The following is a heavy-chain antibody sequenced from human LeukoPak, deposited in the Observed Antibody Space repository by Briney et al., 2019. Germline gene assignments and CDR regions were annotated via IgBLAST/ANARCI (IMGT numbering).Heavy chain of an antibody. CDR1: GFTFCDYA. Sequence: PGGSLRLSCTASGFTFCDYAMSWVRQAPGKGLEWVGFIRSKAYGGTTEYAASVKGRFTISRDDSKSIAYLQMNSLKTEDTAVYYCTRGAYDSSSWYYFDYWGQGTLVTVSS. V-gene: IGHV3-49*04. CDR2: IRSKAYGGTT. J-gene: IGHJ4*02. CDR3: TRGAYDSSSWYYFDY. D-gene: IGHD6-13*01.